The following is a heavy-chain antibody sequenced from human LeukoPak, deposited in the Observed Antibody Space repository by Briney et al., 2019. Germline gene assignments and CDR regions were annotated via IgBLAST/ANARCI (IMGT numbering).Heavy chain of an antibody. CDR3: ARRRPYYYGSGSYSPYFDY. D-gene: IGHD3-10*01. J-gene: IGHJ4*02. Sequence: SETLSLTCAVYGGSFSGYYWSWIRQPPGKGLEWIGEINHSGSTNYNPSLKSRVTMSVDTSKNQFSLKLSSVTAADTAVYYCARRRPYYYGSGSYSPYFDYWGQGTLVTVSS. CDR1: GGSFSGYY. V-gene: IGHV4-34*01. CDR2: INHSGST.